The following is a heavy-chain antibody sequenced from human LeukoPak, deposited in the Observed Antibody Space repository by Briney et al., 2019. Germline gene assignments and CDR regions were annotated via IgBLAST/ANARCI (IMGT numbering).Heavy chain of an antibody. V-gene: IGHV3-33*01. Sequence: GSLRLSCAASGFVFSTYGMHWVRQAPGKGLEWVAVIWSHGNTKKYADSVTGRFTISRDNSKNTLYLEMSTLRAEDTAVYYCARDDDYDDHNTFDMWGHGTMVTVSS. CDR3: ARDDDYDDHNTFDM. J-gene: IGHJ3*02. CDR2: IWSHGNTK. D-gene: IGHD4-17*01. CDR1: GFVFSTYG.